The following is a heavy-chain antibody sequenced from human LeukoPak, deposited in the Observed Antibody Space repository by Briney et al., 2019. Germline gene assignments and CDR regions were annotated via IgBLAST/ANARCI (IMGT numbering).Heavy chain of an antibody. CDR2: FDPEDGET. CDR3: ARSSAGYSGYDLRWFDP. D-gene: IGHD5-12*01. CDR1: GYTLTELS. Sequence: ASVKVSCKVSGYTLTELSMHWVRQAPGKGLEWMGGFDPEDGETIYAQKFQGRVTMTEDTSTDTAYMELSSLRSEDTAVYYCARSSAGYSGYDLRWFDPWGQGTLVTVSS. J-gene: IGHJ5*02. V-gene: IGHV1-24*01.